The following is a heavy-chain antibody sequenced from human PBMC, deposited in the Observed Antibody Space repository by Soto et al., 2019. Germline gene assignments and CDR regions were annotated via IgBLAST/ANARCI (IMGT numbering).Heavy chain of an antibody. J-gene: IGHJ6*01. CDR2: ISYDGSNK. CDR3: AKDGGPSGTYYYYGMDV. D-gene: IGHD1-7*01. Sequence: GGSLRLSCAASGFTFSSYGMHWVRQAPGKGLEWVAVISYDGSNKYYADSVKGRFTISRDNSKNTLYLQMNSLRAEDTAVYYCAKDGGPSGTYYYYGMDVWGQGNTVTVSS. V-gene: IGHV3-30*18. CDR1: GFTFSSYG.